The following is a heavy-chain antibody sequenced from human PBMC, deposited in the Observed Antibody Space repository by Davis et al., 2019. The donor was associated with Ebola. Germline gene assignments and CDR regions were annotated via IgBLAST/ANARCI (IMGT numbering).Heavy chain of an antibody. J-gene: IGHJ4*02. CDR1: GFTFSSYS. D-gene: IGHD5-12*01. CDR3: ARDLPARYDIVATMGSFDY. CDR2: ISSSSSYI. Sequence: GESLKISCAASGFTFSSYSMNWVRQAPGKGLEWVSSISSSSSYIYYADSVKGRFTISRDNAKNSLYLQMNSLRAEDTAVYYCARDLPARYDIVATMGSFDYWGQGTLVTVSS. V-gene: IGHV3-21*01.